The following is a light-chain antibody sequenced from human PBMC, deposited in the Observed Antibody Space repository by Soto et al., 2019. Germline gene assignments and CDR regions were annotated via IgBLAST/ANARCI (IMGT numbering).Light chain of an antibody. V-gene: IGKV3-20*01. CDR1: QNIYSNY. J-gene: IGKJ1*01. Sequence: IVVTQSPGSLSLSPGEGASLSCRTSQNIYSNYLAWYQHKPGRSPRLLIYHSSTRAAGTPDRFTGSGSGTDFTLTISRLEPEDFAVYYCQQYVSSPWAFGQGTKVDI. CDR3: QQYVSSPWA. CDR2: HSS.